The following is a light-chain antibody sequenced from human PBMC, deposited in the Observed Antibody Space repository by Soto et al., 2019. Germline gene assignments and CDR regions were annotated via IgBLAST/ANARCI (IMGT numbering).Light chain of an antibody. Sequence: EIVLTQSPGTLSLSPGESATLSCRASQGIGRYLAWFQQKPGQPPRLLIYDASTRATGIPGRFSGSGSGTECTLTTGSPEPGDFAVYYCHHRSNWPLSFGPGTKVEI. V-gene: IGKV3-11*01. J-gene: IGKJ3*01. CDR2: DAS. CDR1: QGIGRY. CDR3: HHRSNWPLS.